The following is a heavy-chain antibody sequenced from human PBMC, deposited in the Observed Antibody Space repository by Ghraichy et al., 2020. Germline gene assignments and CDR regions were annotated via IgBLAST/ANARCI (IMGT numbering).Heavy chain of an antibody. Sequence: GSLRLSCAASGFTFSSYTMNWVRQAPGKGLEWVSSISSSSSYIYYADSVKGRFTISRDNAKNSLSLQMNSLRAEDTAVYYCATGVYCTNGICYTADYWGQGTLVTVSS. CDR3: ATGVYCTNGICYTADY. D-gene: IGHD2-8*01. CDR1: GFTFSSYT. CDR2: ISSSSSYI. J-gene: IGHJ4*02. V-gene: IGHV3-21*01.